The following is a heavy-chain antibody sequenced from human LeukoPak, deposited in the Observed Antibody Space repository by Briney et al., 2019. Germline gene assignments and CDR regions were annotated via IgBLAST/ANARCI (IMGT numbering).Heavy chain of an antibody. V-gene: IGHV4-34*01. CDR2: INHSGST. D-gene: IGHD6-19*01. J-gene: IGHJ4*02. CDR3: AREAAVAKRGDYFDY. Sequence: SETLSLTCAVYGGSFRDYYWSWIRQPPGKGLEWIGEINHSGSTSYNSSLKSRVTISVNTSKNQFSLKLSSVTAADTAVYYCAREAAVAKRGDYFDYWGQGTLVTVSS. CDR1: GGSFRDYY.